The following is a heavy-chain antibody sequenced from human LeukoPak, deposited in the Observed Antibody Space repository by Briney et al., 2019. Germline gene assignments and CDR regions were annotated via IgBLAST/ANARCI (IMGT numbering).Heavy chain of an antibody. Sequence: GASVKISCKASGYTFTSYDINWVRQATGQGLEWMGWMNPNSGNTGYAQKFQGRVTMTRNTSISTAYMELSSLRSEDTAVYYCARGRGAARPFDYWGQGTLVTVSS. CDR1: GYTFTSYD. J-gene: IGHJ4*02. CDR2: MNPNSGNT. CDR3: ARGRGAARPFDY. V-gene: IGHV1-8*01. D-gene: IGHD6-6*01.